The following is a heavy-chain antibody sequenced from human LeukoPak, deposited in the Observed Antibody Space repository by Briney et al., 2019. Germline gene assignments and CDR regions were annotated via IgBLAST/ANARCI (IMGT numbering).Heavy chain of an antibody. CDR2: LSGSGGST. CDR1: GSTFSSQT. D-gene: IGHD4-17*01. J-gene: IGHJ6*02. Sequence: PGGSLRLSCAASGSTFSSQTMNWVRQAPGKGLEWVSVLSGSGGSTYYADSVKGRFTISRDISKNTLYLQMNSLRVEDTAVYYCAKGRESLTTRSGMDVWGQGTTVTVSS. CDR3: AKGRESLTTRSGMDV. V-gene: IGHV3-23*01.